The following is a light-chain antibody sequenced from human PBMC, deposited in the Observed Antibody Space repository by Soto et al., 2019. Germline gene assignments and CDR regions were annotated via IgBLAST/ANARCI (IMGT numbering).Light chain of an antibody. CDR3: QQRSNWPIT. CDR1: QSVRSN. V-gene: IGKV3D-11*03. Sequence: EIVMPQSPASLSVSPGARATLSCRASQSVRSNLAWYQQKPGQSPRLLIYGASTRATGIPARFSGSGSGTDFTLTISSLEPGEFVVDDGQQRSNWPITFGQGTRLEIK. J-gene: IGKJ5*01. CDR2: GAS.